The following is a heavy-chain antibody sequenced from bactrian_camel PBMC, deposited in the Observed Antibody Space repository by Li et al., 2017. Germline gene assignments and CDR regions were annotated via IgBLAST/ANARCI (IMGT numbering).Heavy chain of an antibody. J-gene: IGHJ4*01. D-gene: IGHD2*01. CDR2: VSIAGTST. V-gene: IGHV3S40*01. Sequence: DVQLVESGGGSVQAGGSLRLSCAASGYTFSRACMGWFRQAPGKERELVATVSIAGTSTYWADSVKGRFTISRDNAKNTVYLQMNSLKPEDTAMYYCAADSRCARSYYRADFWGQGTQVTVS. CDR1: GYTFSRAC. CDR3: AADSRCARSYYRADF.